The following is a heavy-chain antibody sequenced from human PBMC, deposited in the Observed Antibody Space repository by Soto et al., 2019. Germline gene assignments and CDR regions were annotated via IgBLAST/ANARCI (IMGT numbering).Heavy chain of an antibody. CDR3: ARSAGATDYYYYGMDV. J-gene: IGHJ6*02. CDR2: ISAYNGNT. Sequence: ASVKFSCKASGYTFTSYGISWVRQAPGQGLEWMGWISAYNGNTNYAQKLQGRVTMTTDTSTSTAYMELRSLRSDDTAVYYCARSAGATDYYYYGMDVWGQGTTVTVSS. CDR1: GYTFTSYG. V-gene: IGHV1-18*01. D-gene: IGHD1-26*01.